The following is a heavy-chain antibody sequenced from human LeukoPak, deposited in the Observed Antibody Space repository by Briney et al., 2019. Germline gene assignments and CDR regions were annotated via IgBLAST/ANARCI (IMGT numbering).Heavy chain of an antibody. D-gene: IGHD3-22*01. CDR3: VRLRRNSDTSGFYYYYDF. CDR1: EFTFSSYA. J-gene: IGHJ4*02. V-gene: IGHV3-21*01. CDR2: ISVRSNYI. Sequence: GGSLRLSCAASEFTFSSYAMSWVRQAPGKGLEWVSSISVRSNYIYYADSVRGRFRISRDDARDSLYLQMNSLRAEDTAVYYCVRLRRNSDTSGFYYYYDFWGQGTLVTVSS.